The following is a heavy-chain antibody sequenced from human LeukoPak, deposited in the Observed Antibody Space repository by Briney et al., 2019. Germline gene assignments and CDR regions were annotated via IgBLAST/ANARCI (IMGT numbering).Heavy chain of an antibody. CDR2: INPNSGGT. Sequence: ASVKVSCKASGYTFTGYYMHWVRQAPGQGLEWMGWINPNSGGTNYAQKFQGRVTMTRDTPISTAYMELSRLRSDDTAVYYCARGGTYYYDSSGYSDPFDYWGQGTLVTVSS. V-gene: IGHV1-2*02. CDR1: GYTFTGYY. J-gene: IGHJ4*02. CDR3: ARGGTYYYDSSGYSDPFDY. D-gene: IGHD3-22*01.